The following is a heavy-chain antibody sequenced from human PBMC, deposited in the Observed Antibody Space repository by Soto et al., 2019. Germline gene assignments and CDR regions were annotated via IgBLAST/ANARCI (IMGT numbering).Heavy chain of an antibody. Sequence: HPGGSLRLSWVASGFTFSSYAMSWVRQAPGKGLEWVSAISGSGGSTYYADSVKGRFTISRDNSKNTLYLQMNSLRAEETAVYYCAKDLGGYFDYWGQGTLVTVSS. CDR2: ISGSGGST. V-gene: IGHV3-23*01. CDR3: AKDLGGYFDY. CDR1: GFTFSSYA. J-gene: IGHJ4*02.